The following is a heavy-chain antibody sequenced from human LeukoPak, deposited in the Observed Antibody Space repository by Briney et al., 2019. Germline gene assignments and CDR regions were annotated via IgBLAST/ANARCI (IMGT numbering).Heavy chain of an antibody. CDR2: INTDGSST. Sequence: GGSLRLSCAASGFTFSSYWMHWVRQVPGKEPVWVSHINTDGSSTTYADSVKGRFTISRDNAKNTLYLQMNSLRAEDTAVYYCARDWRAMNAFDVWGQGTMVTVSS. D-gene: IGHD5-18*01. CDR3: ARDWRAMNAFDV. V-gene: IGHV3-74*01. J-gene: IGHJ3*01. CDR1: GFTFSSYW.